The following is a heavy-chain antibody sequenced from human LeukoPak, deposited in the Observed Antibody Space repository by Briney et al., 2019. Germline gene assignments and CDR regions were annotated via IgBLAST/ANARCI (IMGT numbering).Heavy chain of an antibody. CDR2: IYPGDSAT. CDR1: GXSFTTYW. D-gene: IGHD2-2*01. J-gene: IGHJ4*02. Sequence: GESLKISCKGSGXSFTTYWVGWVRQMPGKGLEWMGIIYPGDSATRYSPSFQGQFTISADKSISTAFLQWSSLKASDTAMYYCARGCSSTTCYHKFDYWGQGTLVTVSS. CDR3: ARGCSSTTCYHKFDY. V-gene: IGHV5-51*01.